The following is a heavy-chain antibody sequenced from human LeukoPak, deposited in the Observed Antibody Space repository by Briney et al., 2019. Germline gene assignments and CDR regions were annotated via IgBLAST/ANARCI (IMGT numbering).Heavy chain of an antibody. V-gene: IGHV4-4*07. CDR3: ARDSSGWYRGYFDY. J-gene: IGHJ4*02. D-gene: IGHD6-19*01. CDR1: GGSINSYY. CDR2: IYTSGST. Sequence: SETLSLTCTVSGGSINSYYWSWIRQPAGKGLEWIGRIYTSGSTNYNPSLKSRVTMSVDTSKNQFSLKLSSVTAADTAVYYCARDSSGWYRGYFDYWGQGTLVTVSS.